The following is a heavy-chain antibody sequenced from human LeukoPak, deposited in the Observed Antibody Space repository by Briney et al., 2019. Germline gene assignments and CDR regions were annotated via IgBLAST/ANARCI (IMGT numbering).Heavy chain of an antibody. CDR1: GFTFSSYG. D-gene: IGHD3-22*01. CDR2: ISAGGVST. CDR3: AKDLATMIGLDY. Sequence: GGSLRLSCAASGFTFSSYGMSWVRQAPGKGLEWVSAISAGGVSTYYADSVKGRFTISRDNSKNTLYLQMNSLRAEDTAVYYCAKDLATMIGLDYWGQGTRVTVSS. V-gene: IGHV3-23*01. J-gene: IGHJ4*02.